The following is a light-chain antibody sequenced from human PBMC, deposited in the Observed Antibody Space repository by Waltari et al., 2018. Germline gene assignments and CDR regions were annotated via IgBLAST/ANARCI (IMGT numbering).Light chain of an antibody. CDR2: WAS. CDR3: QQYFNTPIT. J-gene: IGKJ4*01. CDR1: QTILDTYDKNY. Sequence: DIVMTQSPDSLAVSLGERVTINCRSSQTILDTYDKNYLAWHQQKPGQSPRLLIYWASTREVVVPDRFSGSGSGTDFTLTISGLQAEDVAVYYCQQYFNTPITFGGGTKVEIK. V-gene: IGKV4-1*01.